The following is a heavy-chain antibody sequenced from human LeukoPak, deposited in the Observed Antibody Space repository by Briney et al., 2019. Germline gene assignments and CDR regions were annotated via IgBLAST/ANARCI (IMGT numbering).Heavy chain of an antibody. V-gene: IGHV4-34*01. CDR2: INHSGST. J-gene: IGHJ6*02. Sequence: KPSETLSLTCAVYGGSFSGYYWSWIRQPPGKGLEWIGEINHSGSTNYNPSLKSRVTISVDTSKNQFSLKLSSVTAADTAVYYCARAGRSSSPPTSGGMDVWGQGTTVTVSS. CDR3: ARAGRSSSPPTSGGMDV. CDR1: GGSFSGYY. D-gene: IGHD6-6*01.